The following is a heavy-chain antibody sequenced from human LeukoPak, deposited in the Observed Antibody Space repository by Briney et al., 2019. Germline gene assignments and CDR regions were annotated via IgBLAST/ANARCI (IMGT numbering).Heavy chain of an antibody. J-gene: IGHJ3*02. V-gene: IGHV3-7*04. CDR3: ARDGALSVGVFDI. CDR1: GFTFSSYE. Sequence: GGSLRLSCAGSGFTFSSYEMNWVRQAPGKGLEWMANIKHDGTAKDYVGSVRGRFTISRDNAKNSLYLQMNSLRNEDTAVYYCARDGALSVGVFDIWGQGTKVTVSS. D-gene: IGHD1-26*01. CDR2: IKHDGTAK.